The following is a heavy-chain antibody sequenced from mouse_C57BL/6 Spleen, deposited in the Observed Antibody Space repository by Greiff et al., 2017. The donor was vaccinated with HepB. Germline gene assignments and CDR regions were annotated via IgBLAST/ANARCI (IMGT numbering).Heavy chain of an antibody. V-gene: IGHV1-72*01. CDR2: IDPNSGGT. CDR1: GYTFTSYW. Sequence: QVQLKQPGAELVKPGASVKLSCKASGYTFTSYWMHWVKQRPGRGLEWIGRIDPNSGGTKYNEKFKSKATLTVDKHSSTAYMQLSSLTSEDSAVYYCARRGTGTWFAYWGQGTLVTVSA. D-gene: IGHD4-1*01. J-gene: IGHJ3*01. CDR3: ARRGTGTWFAY.